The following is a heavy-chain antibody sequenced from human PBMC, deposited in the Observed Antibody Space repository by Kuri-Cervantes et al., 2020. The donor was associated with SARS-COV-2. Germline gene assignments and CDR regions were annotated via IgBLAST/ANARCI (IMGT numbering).Heavy chain of an antibody. J-gene: IGHJ4*02. CDR1: GGSISSYY. V-gene: IGHV4-59*05. CDR2: IYYSGST. D-gene: IGHD3-16*01. CDR3: ARVRLCFDY. Sequence: GSLRLSCTVSGGSISSYYWSWIRQPAGKGLEWIGRIYYSGSTYYNPSLKSRVTISVDTSKNQFSLKLSSVTAADTAVYYCARVRLCFDYWGQGTLVTVSS.